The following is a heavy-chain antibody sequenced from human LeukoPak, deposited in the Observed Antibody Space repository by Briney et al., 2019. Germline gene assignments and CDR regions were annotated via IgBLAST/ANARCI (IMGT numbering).Heavy chain of an antibody. V-gene: IGHV4-59*01. D-gene: IGHD4-17*01. J-gene: IGHJ6*02. CDR1: GGSISHYY. Sequence: SETLSLTCTVSGGSISHYYWSWIRQSPGKGLEWIGYIYYSGTTNYNPSLKSRVTISVDTSRNQFSLQLRSVTAADTAVYYCAREDPQTTVPEGMDVWGQGTTVIVSS. CDR3: AREDPQTTVPEGMDV. CDR2: IYYSGTT.